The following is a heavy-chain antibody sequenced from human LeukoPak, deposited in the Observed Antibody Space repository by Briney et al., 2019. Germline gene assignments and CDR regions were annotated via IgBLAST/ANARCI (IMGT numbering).Heavy chain of an antibody. D-gene: IGHD3-10*01. CDR3: ARRGEGPIGGIGY. CDR1: GYSFASYW. V-gene: IGHV5-51*01. Sequence: GESLKISFKGSGYSFASYWIGWVRQMPGKGLGWMGIIHPGDSDTSYSPSFQGQVTISAEKSISTAYLQWSSLKASDTAMYYCARRGEGPIGGIGYWGQGTLVTVSS. J-gene: IGHJ4*02. CDR2: IHPGDSDT.